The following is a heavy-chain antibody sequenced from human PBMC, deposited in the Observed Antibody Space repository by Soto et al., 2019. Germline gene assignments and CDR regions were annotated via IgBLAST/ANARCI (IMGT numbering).Heavy chain of an antibody. D-gene: IGHD3-16*01. Sequence: GGSLRLSCAASGFSFSDAWMGWVRQVPGKGLEWVGRVKSKRDGGTTDYAAPVKGRFTISRDDSQNTLYLQMDSLKTEDTAVYFCYPGAPEGGLLWRSWGRGTLVTGSS. V-gene: IGHV3-15*01. CDR3: YPGAPEGGLLWRS. J-gene: IGHJ5*02. CDR1: GFSFSDAW. CDR2: VKSKRDGGTT.